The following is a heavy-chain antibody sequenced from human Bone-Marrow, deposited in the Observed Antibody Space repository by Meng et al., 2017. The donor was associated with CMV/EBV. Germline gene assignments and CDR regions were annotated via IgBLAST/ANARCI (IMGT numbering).Heavy chain of an antibody. CDR3: ARTSRTEVTP. CDR1: GGSVSSGSDY. D-gene: IGHD4-23*01. J-gene: IGHJ4*02. V-gene: IGHV4-61*01. Sequence: CTVSGGSVSSGSDYWSWIRQPPGKGLEWIGYIYYSGSTNYNPSLKSRVTISVDTSKNQFSLKLSSVTAADTAVYYCARTSRTEVTPWGQGTLVTVSS. CDR2: IYYSGST.